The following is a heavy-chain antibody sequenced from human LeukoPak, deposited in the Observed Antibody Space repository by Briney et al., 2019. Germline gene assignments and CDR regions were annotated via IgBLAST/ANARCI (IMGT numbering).Heavy chain of an antibody. CDR1: GFTFSSYW. CDR3: AREVSYGSGWSKRVDY. V-gene: IGHV3-7*01. CDR2: IKQDGSEK. D-gene: IGHD6-19*01. Sequence: PGGSLRLSCAASGFTFSSYWMSWVRQAPGKGLEWVANIKQDGSEKYYVDSVKGRFTISRDNAKNSLYLQMNSLRAEDTAVYYCAREVSYGSGWSKRVDYWGQGTLVTVSS. J-gene: IGHJ4*02.